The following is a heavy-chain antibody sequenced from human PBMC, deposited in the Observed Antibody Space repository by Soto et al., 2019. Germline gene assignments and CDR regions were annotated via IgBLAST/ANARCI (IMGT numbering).Heavy chain of an antibody. J-gene: IGHJ4*02. CDR1: GFTFDDYA. CDR2: ISWNSGSM. CDR3: AKDLLRYDILTGPRSVNFDY. D-gene: IGHD3-9*01. V-gene: IGHV3-9*01. Sequence: PGGSLRLSCAASGFTFDDYAMHWVRQAPGKGLEWVSGISWNSGSMGYADSVKGRFTISRDNAKNSLYLQMNSLRAEDTALYYCAKDLLRYDILTGPRSVNFDYWGQGTLVTVSS.